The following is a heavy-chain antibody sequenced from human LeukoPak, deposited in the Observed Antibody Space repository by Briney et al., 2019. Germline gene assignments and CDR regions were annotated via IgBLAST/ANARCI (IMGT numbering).Heavy chain of an antibody. V-gene: IGHV1-18*01. D-gene: IGHD3-22*01. Sequence: GASVKVSCKASGYTFTTFGLSWVRRAPGQGLEWMGWISPYNGDTNYAQKFQARVTMTTDTSTSTAYMELRSPRSDDTAFYYCARSVGYYDTSGPDDGGQGTLVTVPS. CDR1: GYTFTTFG. CDR3: ARSVGYYDTSGPDD. J-gene: IGHJ4*02. CDR2: ISPYNGDT.